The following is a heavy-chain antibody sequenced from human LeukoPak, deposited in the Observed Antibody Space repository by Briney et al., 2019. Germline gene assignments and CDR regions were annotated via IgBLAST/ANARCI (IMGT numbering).Heavy chain of an antibody. CDR2: IKQDGSEK. CDR1: GFTFSSLW. D-gene: IGHD3-16*01. V-gene: IGHV3-7*01. CDR3: ARGGYTTSYFWVY. Sequence: GGSLRLSCAASGFTFSSLWMTWVRQAPGKGLEGVATIKQDGSEKYYVDSVKGRFTISRDNAKNSLYLQMNSLRAEDTAVYRCARGGYTTSYFWVYWGQGTLVTVSP. J-gene: IGHJ4*02.